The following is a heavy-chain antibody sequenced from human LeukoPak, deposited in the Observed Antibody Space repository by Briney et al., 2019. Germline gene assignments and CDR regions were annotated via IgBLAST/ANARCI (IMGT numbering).Heavy chain of an antibody. CDR3: TKVVRIVATPEYYYDY. CDR1: GFTFSSYA. D-gene: IGHD5-12*01. CDR2: ISGSGGTT. Sequence: GGSLRLSCAASGFTFSSYAMSWVRQAPGKGLEWVSSISGSGGTTYYEDSVEGRFTISRDNSKNTLYLQMNSLRADDTAVYYCTKVVRIVATPEYYYDYWGQGTLLTVFS. V-gene: IGHV3-23*01. J-gene: IGHJ4*02.